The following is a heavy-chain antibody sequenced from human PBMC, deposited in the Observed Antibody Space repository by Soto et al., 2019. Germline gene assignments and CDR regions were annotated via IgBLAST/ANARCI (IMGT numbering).Heavy chain of an antibody. CDR3: AREGLVLAPSTVNSDHYYYAMGV. Sequence: QRLEWMGWIIPGNGTSNYAQKFQGRVTITTDESTSTAYMELSSLRSEDTAVYHCAREGLVLAPSTVNSDHYYYAMGVWGQRTTVTVSS. CDR2: IIPGNGTS. J-gene: IGHJ6*02. V-gene: IGHV1-69*05. D-gene: IGHD3-3*02.